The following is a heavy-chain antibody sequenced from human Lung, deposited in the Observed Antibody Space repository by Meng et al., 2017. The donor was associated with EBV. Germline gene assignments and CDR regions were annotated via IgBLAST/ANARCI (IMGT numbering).Heavy chain of an antibody. CDR2: IYLSGNT. CDR1: GGSFSSSDW. J-gene: IGHJ5*02. V-gene: IGHV4-4*02. CDR3: ASLAAAGWFDP. D-gene: IGHD6-13*01. Sequence: QVPRQESGPGLVTPSGTLSLTCAVAGGSFSSSDWWSWVRKPPGKGLEWIGEIYLSGNTIYNPSLKSRVTISVDKSKNQFSLKVNSVTAADTAVYYCASLAAAGWFDPWGQGTLVTVSS.